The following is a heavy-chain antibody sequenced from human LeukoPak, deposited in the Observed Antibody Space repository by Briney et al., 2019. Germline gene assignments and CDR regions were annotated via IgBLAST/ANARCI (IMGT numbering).Heavy chain of an antibody. D-gene: IGHD6-19*01. Sequence: GVPLTLSCAATGLTFSIYGVHWVRHAPGKALEGVAYIWYDGSNKYYADCVKRRFTISRDNSKNTLYLQINSLRGEDTGVYYCEKGLLREQGLELPSWCDPCRQGAKVAVCS. J-gene: IGHJ5*02. CDR3: EKGLLREQGLELPSWCDP. CDR1: GLTFSIYG. CDR2: IWYDGSNK. V-gene: IGHV3-30*02.